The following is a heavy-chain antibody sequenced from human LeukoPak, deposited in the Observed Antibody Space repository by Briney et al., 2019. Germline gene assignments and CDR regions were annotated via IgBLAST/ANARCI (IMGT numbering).Heavy chain of an antibody. D-gene: IGHD5-18*01. CDR1: GFTFSGSA. J-gene: IGHJ5*02. V-gene: IGHV3-73*01. CDR3: AKAGYRNWFDP. Sequence: PGGSLRLSCAASGFTFSGSAMYWVRQASGKGLEWVGHIRSKTNSYATIYAASVKGRFTISRDDSKNTAYLQMNSLKTEDTAVYYCAKAGYRNWFDPWGQGTLVTVSS. CDR2: IRSKTNSYAT.